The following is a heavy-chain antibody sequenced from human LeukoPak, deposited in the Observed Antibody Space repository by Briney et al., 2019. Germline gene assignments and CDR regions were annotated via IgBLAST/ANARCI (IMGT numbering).Heavy chain of an antibody. Sequence: GGSLRLSCAASEFIFSSYWMGWVRQAPGKGLEWVANIKQDESEKYYVDSVRGRFAISRDNAKNSLYLQMNSLRSDDTAVYYCARSIVVVVAAKGDLYDAFDIWGQGTMVTVSS. J-gene: IGHJ3*02. CDR3: ARSIVVVVAAKGDLYDAFDI. CDR2: IKQDESEK. V-gene: IGHV3-7*03. D-gene: IGHD2-15*01. CDR1: EFIFSSYW.